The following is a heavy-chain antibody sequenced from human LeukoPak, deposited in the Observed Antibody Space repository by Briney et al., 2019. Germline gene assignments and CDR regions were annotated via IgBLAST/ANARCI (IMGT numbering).Heavy chain of an antibody. D-gene: IGHD4-17*01. CDR3: ARDPVTMDAFDI. CDR1: GYTFTSYA. Sequence: ASVKVSCKASGYTFTSYAMNWVRQAPGQGLEWMGIINPSGGSTSYTQKFQGRVTMTRDTSTSTVYMELGSLRSEDTAVYYCARDPVTMDAFDIWGQGTMVTVSS. CDR2: INPSGGST. V-gene: IGHV1-46*01. J-gene: IGHJ3*02.